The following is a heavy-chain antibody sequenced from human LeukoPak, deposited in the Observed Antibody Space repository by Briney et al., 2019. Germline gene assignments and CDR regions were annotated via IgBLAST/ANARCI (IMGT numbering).Heavy chain of an antibody. Sequence: PGGSLRLSCAASGFTFSSYWMSWVRQAPRKGLEWVANIKQDGSEKYYVDSVKGRFTISRDNAKNSLYLQMNSLRAEDTAVYYCAKSRKAPNPFADWGQGTLVTVSS. CDR1: GFTFSSYW. CDR2: IKQDGSEK. D-gene: IGHD2-21*01. J-gene: IGHJ4*02. V-gene: IGHV3-7*03. CDR3: AKSRKAPNPFAD.